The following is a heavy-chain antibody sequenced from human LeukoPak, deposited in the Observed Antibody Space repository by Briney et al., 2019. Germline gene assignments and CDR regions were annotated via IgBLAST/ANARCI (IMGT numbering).Heavy chain of an antibody. D-gene: IGHD4-17*01. CDR2: IYPADSNT. CDR1: GYSFTNYW. CDR3: ARLKYGDYEPFDY. V-gene: IGHV5-51*01. J-gene: IGHJ4*02. Sequence: GGSLRLSCQGSGYSFTNYWIAWVRQMSGKGLEFMGFIYPADSNTRYNPSFQGQVTISADKSISTAYLQWSGLKASDTAMYYCARLKYGDYEPFDYWGQGTLVTVSS.